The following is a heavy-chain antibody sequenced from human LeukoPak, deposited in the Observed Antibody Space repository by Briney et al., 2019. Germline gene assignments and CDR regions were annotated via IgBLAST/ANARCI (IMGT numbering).Heavy chain of an antibody. CDR1: GGSISSYY. V-gene: IGHV4-59*01. D-gene: IGHD5-12*01. CDR2: IYYSGST. J-gene: IGHJ5*02. CDR3: ARRPQSGYATFDP. Sequence: SETLSLTXTVSGGSISSYYWSWIRQPPGKGLEWIGYIYYSGSTNYNPSLKSRVTISVDTSKNQFSLKLSSVTAADTAVYYCARRPQSGYATFDPWGQGTLVTVSS.